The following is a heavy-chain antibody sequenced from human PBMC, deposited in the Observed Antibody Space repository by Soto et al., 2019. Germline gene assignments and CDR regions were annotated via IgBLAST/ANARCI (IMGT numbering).Heavy chain of an antibody. CDR1: GFNFNNYG. V-gene: IGHV3-33*01. D-gene: IGHD6-13*01. J-gene: IGHJ6*02. CDR2: IWNDGNGY. CDR3: ARRQISPPTRGAASARGGMDV. Sequence: QVQLVESGGGVVQPGTSLRLSCAASGFNFNNYGMHWVRQAPGKGLEWVAVIWNDGNGYYYANSVEGRFTISRDNSKNTLYLQMSSLRAEDTAVYYCARRQISPPTRGAASARGGMDVWGQGTTVTVSS.